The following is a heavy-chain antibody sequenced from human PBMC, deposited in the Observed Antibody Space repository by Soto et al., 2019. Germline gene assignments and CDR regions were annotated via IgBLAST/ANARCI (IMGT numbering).Heavy chain of an antibody. CDR2: IVVGSGNT. Sequence: SVKVSCKASGGTFSSYAISWVRQARGQRLEWIGWIVVGSGNTNYAQKFQERVTITRDMSTSTAYMELSSLRSEDTAVYYCAAWLSVAGTSPFDPWGQGTLVTVSS. V-gene: IGHV1-58*02. D-gene: IGHD6-19*01. CDR1: GGTFSSYA. CDR3: AAWLSVAGTSPFDP. J-gene: IGHJ5*02.